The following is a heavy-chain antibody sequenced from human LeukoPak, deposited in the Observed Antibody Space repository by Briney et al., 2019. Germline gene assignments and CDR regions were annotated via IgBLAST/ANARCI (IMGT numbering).Heavy chain of an antibody. CDR1: GFTFSSNY. CDR2: IYSGGST. CDR3: ARDRIVGATRWFDP. V-gene: IGHV3-66*01. J-gene: IGHJ5*02. D-gene: IGHD1-26*01. Sequence: GGSLRLSCTASGFTFSSNYMSWVRQAPGKGLEWVSLIYSGGSTYYADSVKGRFTISRDNSKNTLYLQMNSLRAEDTAVYYCARDRIVGATRWFDPWGQGTLVTVSS.